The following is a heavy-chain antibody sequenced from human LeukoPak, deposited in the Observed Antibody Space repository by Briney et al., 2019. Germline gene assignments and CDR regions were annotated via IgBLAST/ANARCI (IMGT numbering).Heavy chain of an antibody. V-gene: IGHV4-59*13. D-gene: IGHD3-22*01. J-gene: IGHJ3*02. CDR3: ARLLDNDSSGDPDTFDI. CDR2: IYYSGKT. Sequence: ASETLSLTCAVYGGSFSGYYWSWIRQPPGKGLEWIGYIYYSGKTYYSSSLRSRVTISVDTSKNHFSLKLTSVTAADTAVYYCARLLDNDSSGDPDTFDIWGQGTMVTVSS. CDR1: GGSFSGYY.